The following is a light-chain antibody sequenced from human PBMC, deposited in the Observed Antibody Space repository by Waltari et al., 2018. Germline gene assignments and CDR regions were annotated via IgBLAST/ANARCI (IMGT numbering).Light chain of an antibody. CDR1: SDDAGSYNF. CDR3: CSYAGGATWV. V-gene: IGLV2-23*02. CDR2: EVT. Sequence: QSALTQPASVSGSAGQSITISCPGTSDDAGSYNFVSWYQQTPGKAPRLLISEVTNRPSGVSSRFSGSKSGITASLTISGLQTEDEADYYCCSYAGGATWVFGGGTKLTVL. J-gene: IGLJ3*02.